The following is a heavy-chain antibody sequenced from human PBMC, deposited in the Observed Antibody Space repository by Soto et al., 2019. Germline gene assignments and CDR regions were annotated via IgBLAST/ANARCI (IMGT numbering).Heavy chain of an antibody. CDR1: GFPFSSYA. CDR2: ISGSGENT. CDR3: TKGVVVITSYFQH. D-gene: IGHD3-22*01. J-gene: IGHJ1*01. Sequence: GGSLRLSCAASGFPFSSYAMSWVRQAPGKGLDWVSVISGSGENTYYADSVKGRFTISRDNSKNTLYLQMNSLRAEDTAVYYCTKGVVVITSYFQHWGQGTLVTVSS. V-gene: IGHV3-23*01.